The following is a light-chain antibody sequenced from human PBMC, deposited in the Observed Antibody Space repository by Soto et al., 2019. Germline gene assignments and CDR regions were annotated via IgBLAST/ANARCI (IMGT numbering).Light chain of an antibody. J-gene: IGKJ4*01. Sequence: EFVLTQSPGTLSLSPGERATLSCRASQTVRNNYLAWYQQKPGQAPRLLIYDASSRATGIPDRFSGGGSGTDFTLTISRLEPEYFAVYYCQQFSSYPLTFDGGTKVEIK. CDR1: QTVRNNY. CDR2: DAS. V-gene: IGKV3-20*01. CDR3: QQFSSYPLT.